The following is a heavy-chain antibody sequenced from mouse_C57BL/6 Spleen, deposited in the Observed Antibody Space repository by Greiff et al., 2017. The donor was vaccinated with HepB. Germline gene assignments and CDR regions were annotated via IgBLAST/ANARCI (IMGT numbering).Heavy chain of an antibody. CDR1: GYAFSSSW. D-gene: IGHD1-1*01. Sequence: QVQLQQSGPELVKPGASVKISCKASGYAFSSSWMNWVKQRPGKGLEWIGRIYPGDGDTNYNGKFKGKATLTADKSSSTAYMQLSSLTSEDSAVYFCASHYYGTWFAYWGQGTLVTVSA. CDR2: IYPGDGDT. J-gene: IGHJ3*01. V-gene: IGHV1-82*01. CDR3: ASHYYGTWFAY.